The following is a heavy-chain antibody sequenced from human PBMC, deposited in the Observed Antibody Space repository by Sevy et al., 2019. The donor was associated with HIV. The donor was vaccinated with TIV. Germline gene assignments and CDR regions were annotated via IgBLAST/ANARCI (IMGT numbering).Heavy chain of an antibody. CDR3: ATTYESGEHYYWYFDL. J-gene: IGHJ2*01. Sequence: SETLSLTCSVSGASMKSYYWSWIRQSAGKGLEWIGRFYAIGNTNYNPALKSRVTMSVDTSKNEFSLRLTSVTAADTAVYYCATTYESGEHYYWYFDLWGRGTLVTVSS. CDR2: FYAIGNT. D-gene: IGHD3-22*01. V-gene: IGHV4-4*07. CDR1: GASMKSYY.